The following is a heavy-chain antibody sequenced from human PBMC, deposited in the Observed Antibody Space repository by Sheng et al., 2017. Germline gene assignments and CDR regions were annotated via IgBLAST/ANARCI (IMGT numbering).Heavy chain of an antibody. CDR1: GLSVSRSG. D-gene: IGHD2-8*01. Sequence: QVQLVESGGGVVQPGRSLRLSCAASGLSVSRSGMHWVRQAPGKGLEWVAVISFDGSTQYYADSVQGRFTISRDISKNSLYLQMNSLRTEDTAVYYCAKDSMQQWFGLDLWGQGTPVTVSS. J-gene: IGHJ5*02. CDR2: ISFDGSTQ. V-gene: IGHV3-30*18. CDR3: AKDSMQQWFGLDL.